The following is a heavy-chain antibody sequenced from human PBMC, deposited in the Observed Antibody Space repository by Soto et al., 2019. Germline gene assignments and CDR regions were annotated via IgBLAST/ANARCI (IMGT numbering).Heavy chain of an antibody. J-gene: IGHJ5*02. CDR2: IYWNDDK. CDR3: AHQDCSGGSCYGADWFDP. D-gene: IGHD2-15*01. Sequence: QITLKESGPTLVKPTQTLTLTCTFSGFSLSTSGVGVGWIRQPPGKALEWLALIYWNDDKRYSPSLKSRLTITKDTSKNQVVLTMTNMDPVDTATYYCAHQDCSGGSCYGADWFDPWGQGTLVTVSS. V-gene: IGHV2-5*01. CDR1: GFSLSTSGVG.